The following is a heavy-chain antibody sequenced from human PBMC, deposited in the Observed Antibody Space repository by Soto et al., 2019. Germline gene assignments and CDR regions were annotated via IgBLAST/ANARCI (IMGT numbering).Heavy chain of an antibody. D-gene: IGHD5-18*01. CDR1: GGSIRRYY. Sequence: PSETLSLTSTASGGSIRRYYWTWIRQPPGKGLEWLGYIFYSGSTFYNPSLKSRVTISIHTPKSQFSLQLTSGTAADTAVYYCARGAADTAMVDSWGRGTLVTVSS. V-gene: IGHV4-59*01. CDR3: ARGAADTAMVDS. CDR2: IFYSGST. J-gene: IGHJ4*02.